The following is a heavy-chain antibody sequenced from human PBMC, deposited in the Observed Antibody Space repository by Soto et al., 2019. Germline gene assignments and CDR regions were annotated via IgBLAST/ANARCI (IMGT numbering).Heavy chain of an antibody. CDR2: IIPTFGTA. D-gene: IGHD1-26*01. CDR3: ARGHGPSGSYWGY. V-gene: IGHV1-69*13. CDR1: GGTFSSYA. Sequence: ASVKVSCKASGGTFSSYAISWVRQAPGQGLEWMGGIIPTFGTANYAQKFQGRVTITADESTSTAYMELSSLRSEGTAVYYCARGHGPSGSYWGYWGQGTLVTVSS. J-gene: IGHJ4*02.